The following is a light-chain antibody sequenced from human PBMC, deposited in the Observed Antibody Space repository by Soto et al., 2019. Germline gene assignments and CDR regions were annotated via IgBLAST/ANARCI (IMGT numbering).Light chain of an antibody. CDR3: KQYNNWWT. Sequence: EIVMTQSPATLSASPGERATLSCRASQSVSGNLAWYQQRPGQAPRLLIYGTSNRATGIPARFSGGGFGTEFTLTISSLQSEDFAVYYCKQYNNWWTFGQGTKVDIK. J-gene: IGKJ1*01. V-gene: IGKV3D-15*01. CDR2: GTS. CDR1: QSVSGN.